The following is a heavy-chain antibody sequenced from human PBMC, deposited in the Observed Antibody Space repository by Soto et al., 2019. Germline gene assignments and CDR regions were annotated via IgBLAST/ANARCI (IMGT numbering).Heavy chain of an antibody. V-gene: IGHV3-53*01. J-gene: IGHJ5*02. CDR3: VRAVNWNEFDP. D-gene: IGHD1-1*01. CDR2: IYSGGST. Sequence: GGSLRLSCAASGFTFSTFWMHWVRQAPGKGLEWVSVIYSGGSTYYADSVKGRFTISRDNSKNTLYLQMNSLRAEDTAVYYCVRAVNWNEFDPWGQGTLVTVSS. CDR1: GFTFSTFW.